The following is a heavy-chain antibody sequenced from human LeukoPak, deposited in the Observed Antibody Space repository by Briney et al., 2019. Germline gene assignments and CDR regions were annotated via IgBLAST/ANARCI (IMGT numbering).Heavy chain of an antibody. J-gene: IGHJ6*03. V-gene: IGHV3-9*01. CDR3: SKARGRQQYHYYMDV. CDR1: GFTFDDYA. D-gene: IGHD2-2*01. Sequence: GGSLRLSCAASGFTFDDYAMHWVRQAPGKGLEWVSSISWNSGTIGYADSVKGRFTISRDNAKKSLYLQMTSLRAEDTALYYCSKARGRQQYHYYMDVWGKGTTVTVSS. CDR2: ISWNSGTI.